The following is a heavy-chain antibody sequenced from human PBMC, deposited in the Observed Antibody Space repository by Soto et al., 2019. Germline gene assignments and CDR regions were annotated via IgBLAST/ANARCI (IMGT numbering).Heavy chain of an antibody. V-gene: IGHV3-33*01. D-gene: IGHD1-26*01. CDR3: ARVSEGGSYYGGLDY. J-gene: IGHJ4*02. CDR2: IWYDGSNK. CDR1: GFTFSSYG. Sequence: QVQLVQSGGGVVQPGRSLRLSCAASGFTFSSYGMHWVRQARGKGLEWVAVIWYDGSNKYYADSVKGRFTISRDNSKNTLYLQMNSLRAEDTAVYYCARVSEGGSYYGGLDYWGQGTLVTVSS.